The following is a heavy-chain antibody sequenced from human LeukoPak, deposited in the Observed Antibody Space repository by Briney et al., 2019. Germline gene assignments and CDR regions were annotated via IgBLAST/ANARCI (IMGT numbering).Heavy chain of an antibody. CDR3: ARGGIAAADPFDY. CDR1: GFIFSSYG. D-gene: IGHD6-13*01. CDR2: ISYDGSNK. V-gene: IGHV3-30*03. Sequence: GGSLRLSCAASGFIFSSYGFHWVRQAPGKGLEWVAVISYDGSNKYYADSVKGRFTISRDNSKNTLYLQMNSLRAEDMAVYYCARGGIAAADPFDYWGQGTLVTVSS. J-gene: IGHJ4*02.